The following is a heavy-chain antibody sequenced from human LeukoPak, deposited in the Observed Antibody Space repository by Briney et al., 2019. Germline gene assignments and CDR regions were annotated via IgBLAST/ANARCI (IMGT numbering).Heavy chain of an antibody. CDR3: ARGPGDFDASDI. D-gene: IGHD1-14*01. Sequence: PGGSLRLSCEASGFTFTSYWMSWVRQAPGKGPEWVAHIKENGNEQYYADSVKGRFTISGDNVKQSLGLQMNSLRVEDTAVYYCARGPGDFDASDIWGQGTMVTGSS. CDR2: IKENGNEQ. CDR1: GFTFTSYW. J-gene: IGHJ3*02. V-gene: IGHV3-7*01.